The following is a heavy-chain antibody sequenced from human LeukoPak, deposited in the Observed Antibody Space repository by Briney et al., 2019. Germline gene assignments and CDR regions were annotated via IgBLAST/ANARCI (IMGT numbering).Heavy chain of an antibody. V-gene: IGHV1-46*01. D-gene: IGHD6-13*01. CDR1: GYTFTSYY. CDR2: INPSGGST. CDR3: ARGTIAAAGTSVWYFDL. Sequence: RASVKVSCKASGYTFTSYYMHWVRQAPGQGLEWMGIINPSGGSTSYAQKFQGRVTMTRDTSTSTVYMELSSLGSEDTAVYYCARGTIAAAGTSVWYFDLWGRGTLVTVSS. J-gene: IGHJ2*01.